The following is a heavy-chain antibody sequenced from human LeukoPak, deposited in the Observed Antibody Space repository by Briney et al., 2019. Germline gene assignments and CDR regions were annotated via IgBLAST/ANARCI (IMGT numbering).Heavy chain of an antibody. D-gene: IGHD1-1*01. J-gene: IGHJ4*02. CDR1: GYSFTTYY. CDR3: ARDVPGSSTYLFDY. Sequence: ASVKVSCKASGYSFTTYYMHWVRQAPGQGLEWMGWINPNSGGTNYAQKFQGRVTMTRDTSISTAYMELSRLRSDDTAVYYCARDVPGSSTYLFDYWGQGTLVTVSS. CDR2: INPNSGGT. V-gene: IGHV1-2*02.